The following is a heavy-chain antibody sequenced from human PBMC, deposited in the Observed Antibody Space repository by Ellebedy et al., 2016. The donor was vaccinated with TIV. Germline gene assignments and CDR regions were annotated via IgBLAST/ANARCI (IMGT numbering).Heavy chain of an antibody. J-gene: IGHJ4*02. D-gene: IGHD6-19*01. V-gene: IGHV1-2*04. CDR2: INPNSGGT. CDR3: ANPSKAVAGTLGY. Sequence: ASVKVSCKASGYTFTGYYMHRVRQAPGQGLEWMGWINPNSGGTNYAQKFQGWVTMTRDTSISTAYMELSRLRSDDTAVYYCANPSKAVAGTLGYWGQGTLVTVSS. CDR1: GYTFTGYY.